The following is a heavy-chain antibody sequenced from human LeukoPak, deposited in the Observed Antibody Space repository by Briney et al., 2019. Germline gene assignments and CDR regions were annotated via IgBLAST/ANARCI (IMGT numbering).Heavy chain of an antibody. V-gene: IGHV4-39*06. CDR2: MYYRVRT. CDR1: GGSISNSSHY. Sequence: SETLSLTCSVSGGSISNSSHYWGWIRQPPGKGLEWIGNMYYRVRTYYNPSLKSRVTISIDTSKNLFPLRVNSVTAADTAVYFCARMDGYSLFDSWGQGTLVTVSS. J-gene: IGHJ4*02. D-gene: IGHD5-24*01. CDR3: ARMDGYSLFDS.